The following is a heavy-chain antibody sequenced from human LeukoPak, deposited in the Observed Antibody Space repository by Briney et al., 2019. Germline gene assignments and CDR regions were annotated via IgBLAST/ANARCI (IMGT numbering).Heavy chain of an antibody. V-gene: IGHV1-69*06. D-gene: IGHD3-10*01. CDR2: IIPIFGTA. CDR1: GGTFSSYA. J-gene: IGHJ4*01. CDR3: ARAPMVRGVIITQNYFDY. Sequence: SVKVSCKASGGTFSSYAISWVRQAPGQGLEWMGGIIPIFGTANYAQKFQGRVTITADKSTSTAYMELSSLRSEDTAVYYCARAPMVRGVIITQNYFDYWGRGTLVTVSS.